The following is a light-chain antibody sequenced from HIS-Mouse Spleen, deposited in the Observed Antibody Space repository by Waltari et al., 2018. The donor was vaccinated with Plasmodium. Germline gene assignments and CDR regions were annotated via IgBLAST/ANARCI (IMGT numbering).Light chain of an antibody. Sequence: DIQMTQSPSSLSASVGDRVTITCRASQSIRSYLNWYQQKPGKAPKLLIYAASSLQSGVPSRFSGSGSGTDCTLTISSLQPEDFATYYCQQSYSTPQLTFGGGTKVEIK. CDR2: AAS. CDR1: QSIRSY. V-gene: IGKV1-39*01. J-gene: IGKJ4*01. CDR3: QQSYSTPQLT.